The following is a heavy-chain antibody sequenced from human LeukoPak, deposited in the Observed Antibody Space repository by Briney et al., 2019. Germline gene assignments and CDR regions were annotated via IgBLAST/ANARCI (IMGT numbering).Heavy chain of an antibody. D-gene: IGHD1-26*01. V-gene: IGHV3-74*03. CDR1: GFTFSTYW. Sequence: GGSLRLSCAASGFTFSTYWMHWVRQDPGKGLMWVSRIDSDGRSTTYADSVKGRFTVSRDNAKNTLYLQMNSLRAEDTAVYYCARDRMGAGPTTFDFWGQGTLVTVSS. CDR2: IDSDGRST. J-gene: IGHJ4*02. CDR3: ARDRMGAGPTTFDF.